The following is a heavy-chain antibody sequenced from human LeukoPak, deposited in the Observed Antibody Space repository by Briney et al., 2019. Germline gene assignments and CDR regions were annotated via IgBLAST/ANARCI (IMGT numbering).Heavy chain of an antibody. D-gene: IGHD3-16*01. CDR2: ISYDGSNK. CDR1: GFTFSSYA. J-gene: IGHJ4*02. Sequence: PGRCLRLSCAASGFTFSSYAMHWVRQAPGKGLEWVAVISYDGSNKYYADSVKGRFTISRDNSKNTLYLQMNSLRAEDTAVYYCAGAGFDYWGQGTLVTVSS. V-gene: IGHV3-30*04. CDR3: AGAGFDY.